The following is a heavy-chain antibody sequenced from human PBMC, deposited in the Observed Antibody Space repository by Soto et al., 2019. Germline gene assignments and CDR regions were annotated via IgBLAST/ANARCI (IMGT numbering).Heavy chain of an antibody. J-gene: IGHJ4*02. CDR2: VHESGST. Sequence: LQESGPRLVKPSETLSLNCTVSGDAISNYYWSWIRQTPGRGLEWIGCVHESGSTDYNPSLKGRVTISLHTSTSQFSLSLRSATAADTATYYCARGTRALITSFFAYWGQGIPVTVSS. CDR3: ARGTRALITSFFAY. D-gene: IGHD1-20*01. CDR1: GDAISNYY. V-gene: IGHV4-59*01.